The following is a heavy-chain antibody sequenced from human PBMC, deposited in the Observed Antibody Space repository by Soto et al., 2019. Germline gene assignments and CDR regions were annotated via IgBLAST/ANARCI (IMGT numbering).Heavy chain of an antibody. D-gene: IGHD3-16*01. CDR2: TRDSGGST. V-gene: IGHV3-23*01. CDR1: GFIFRSYA. CDR3: MRGISAPDY. Sequence: GGFLRLSCAAAGFIFRSYAMSCVRQAPGKGLKKVSATRDSGGSTYYADTVKGRFTISRDNPKNTLYLQMNSLRAEDTAVYYCMRGISAPDYWGQGTLVTVSS. J-gene: IGHJ4*02.